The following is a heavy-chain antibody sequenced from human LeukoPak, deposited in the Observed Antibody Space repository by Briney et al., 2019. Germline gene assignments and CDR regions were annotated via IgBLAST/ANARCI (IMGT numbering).Heavy chain of an antibody. Sequence: GASVKVSCKASGYTFTSYYMHWVRQAPGQGLEWMGIINPSGGSTSYAQKFQGRVTMTRDMSTSTVYMELSSLRSEDTAVYYCARGFASRKQWLVFGNYYYMDVWGKGTTVTVSS. D-gene: IGHD6-19*01. CDR2: INPSGGST. CDR3: ARGFASRKQWLVFGNYYYMDV. V-gene: IGHV1-46*01. J-gene: IGHJ6*03. CDR1: GYTFTSYY.